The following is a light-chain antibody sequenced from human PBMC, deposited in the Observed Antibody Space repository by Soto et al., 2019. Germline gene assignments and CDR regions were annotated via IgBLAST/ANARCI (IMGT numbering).Light chain of an antibody. CDR2: EGS. CDR1: SSDIGSYSL. J-gene: IGLJ3*02. V-gene: IGLV2-23*01. Sequence: QSALTQPASVSGSPGQSITIPCTGTSSDIGSYSLVSWYQHHPGKAPKLMVYEGSKRPSGVSDHFSGSKSGKTASLTISGLQAEDEADYYCCSYAGNTTWVFGGGTKLTVL. CDR3: CSYAGNTTWV.